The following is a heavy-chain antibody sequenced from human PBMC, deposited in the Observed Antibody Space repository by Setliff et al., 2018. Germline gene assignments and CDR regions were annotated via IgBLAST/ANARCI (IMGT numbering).Heavy chain of an antibody. CDR2: LSGDGNA. J-gene: IGHJ5*02. V-gene: IGHV3-66*01. D-gene: IGHD3-3*01. Sequence: GGSLRLSCEVSGFIVSNNEMSWVRQAPGKGLEWVSVLSGDGNAYYADSVKGRFTISRDDSKSSMFLQMNSLRVEDTAVYYCARDVFDFRTGQAGPWGQGTLVTVSS. CDR1: GFIVSNNE. CDR3: ARDVFDFRTGQAGP.